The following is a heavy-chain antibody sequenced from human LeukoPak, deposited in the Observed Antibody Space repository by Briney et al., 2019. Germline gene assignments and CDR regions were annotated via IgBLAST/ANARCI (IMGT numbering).Heavy chain of an antibody. Sequence: ASVKVSCKASGYTFTSYDINWVRQATGQGLEWMGYMNPNSGYTGYAQKFQGRVSMTRNTSISTAYMELSNLRSEDTAVYYCARVPREIMSIWGQGTMVTVFS. CDR2: MNPNSGYT. V-gene: IGHV1-8*01. J-gene: IGHJ3*02. D-gene: IGHD1-26*01. CDR1: GYTFTSYD. CDR3: ARVPREIMSI.